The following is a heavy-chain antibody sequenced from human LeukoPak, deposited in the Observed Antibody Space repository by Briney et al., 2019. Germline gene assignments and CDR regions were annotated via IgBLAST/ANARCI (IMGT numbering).Heavy chain of an antibody. V-gene: IGHV4-34*01. CDR1: GGSFSGYY. J-gene: IGHJ4*02. CDR3: ARVPARRVVTTPTYFDF. CDR2: INHSGST. D-gene: IGHD2-21*02. Sequence: SETLSLTCAVYGGSFSGYYWSWIRQPPGKGLEWIGEINHSGSTNYNPSLRSRVTISVDTSKNQFSLKLSSVTAADTAVYYCARVPARRVVTTPTYFDFWGQGTLVTVSS.